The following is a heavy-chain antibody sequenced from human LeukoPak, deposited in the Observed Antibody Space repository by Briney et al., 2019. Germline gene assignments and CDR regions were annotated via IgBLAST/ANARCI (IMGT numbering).Heavy chain of an antibody. V-gene: IGHV4-59*01. CDR3: ARGRDGYIFDY. J-gene: IGHJ4*02. CDR2: IYYSGSS. Sequence: PSETLSLTCIVSGGSISDYYWNWIRQPPGKGLEWIGYIYYSGSSNYIPSLKSRVTISVDMSKNQFSLKLTSVTAADTAVYYCARGRDGYIFDYWGQGTLVTVSS. CDR1: GGSISDYY. D-gene: IGHD5-24*01.